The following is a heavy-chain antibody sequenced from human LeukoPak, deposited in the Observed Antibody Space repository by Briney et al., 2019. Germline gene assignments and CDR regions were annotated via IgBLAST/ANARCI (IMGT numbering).Heavy chain of an antibody. CDR2: IYYSGST. V-gene: IGHV4-31*03. J-gene: IGHJ4*02. D-gene: IGHD3-16*01. Sequence: SETLSLTCTVSGGSISSGGYYWSWIRQHPGKGLEWIGYIYYSGSTYYNPSLKSRVTISVDTSKNQFSLQLNSVTPEDTAVYYCARGPGGRFDSWGQGSLVTVSS. CDR3: ARGPGGRFDS. CDR1: GGSISSGGYY.